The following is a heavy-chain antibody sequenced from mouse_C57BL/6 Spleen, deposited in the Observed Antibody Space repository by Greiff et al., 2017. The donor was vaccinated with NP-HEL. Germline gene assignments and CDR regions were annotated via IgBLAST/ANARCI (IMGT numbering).Heavy chain of an antibody. D-gene: IGHD1-1*01. CDR1: GFTFSSYA. CDR3: ARDYGSWYFDY. V-gene: IGHV5-4*01. Sequence: EVKLMESGGGLVKPGGSLKLSCAASGFTFSSYAMSWVRQTPEKRLEWVATISDGGSYTYYSDNVKGRFTISRDNAKNNLYLQMSHLKSEDTAMYYCARDYGSWYFDYWGQGTTLTVSS. CDR2: ISDGGSYT. J-gene: IGHJ2*01.